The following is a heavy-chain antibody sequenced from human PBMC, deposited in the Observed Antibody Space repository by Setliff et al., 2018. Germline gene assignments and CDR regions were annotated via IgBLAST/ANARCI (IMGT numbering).Heavy chain of an antibody. CDR1: GGSFTGTTYY. D-gene: IGHD4-17*01. CDR2: IINSGST. CDR3: ARETTMTYYFYYMDV. V-gene: IGHV4-39*02. Sequence: SETLSLTCTVSGGSFTGTTYYWGWIRQSPGKGLEWIGTIINSGSTYYNPSLKSRVTMSVDTSKNQFSLTLSSVTAADTAVYYCARETTMTYYFYYMDVWGKGTTVTVSS. J-gene: IGHJ6*03.